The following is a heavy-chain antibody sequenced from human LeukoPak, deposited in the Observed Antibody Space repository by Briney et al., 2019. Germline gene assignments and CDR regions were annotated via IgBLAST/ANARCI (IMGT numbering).Heavy chain of an antibody. CDR2: MNPNSGNT. Sequence: GASVKVSCKASGYTFTSYDINWVRQATGQGLEWMGWMNPNSGNTGYAQKFQGRVTITRNTSISTAYMELSSLRSEDTAVYYCARDRQASAMVMSGAAFDIWGQGTMVTVSS. CDR1: GYTFTSYD. D-gene: IGHD5-18*01. J-gene: IGHJ3*02. V-gene: IGHV1-8*03. CDR3: ARDRQASAMVMSGAAFDI.